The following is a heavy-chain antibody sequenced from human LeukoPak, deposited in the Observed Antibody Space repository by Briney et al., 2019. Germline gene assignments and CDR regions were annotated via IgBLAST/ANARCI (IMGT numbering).Heavy chain of an antibody. CDR3: AREGLNDYVWGSYRWGFDY. Sequence: ASVKVSGNASGYTFTGYYMHWVRQAPGQGLEWMGWINPNSVGTNYAQKFKGRVTMTRDTSISTAYMELSRLRSDDTAVYYCAREGLNDYVWGSYRWGFDYWGQGTLVTVSS. CDR1: GYTFTGYY. V-gene: IGHV1-2*02. J-gene: IGHJ4*02. CDR2: INPNSVGT. D-gene: IGHD3-16*02.